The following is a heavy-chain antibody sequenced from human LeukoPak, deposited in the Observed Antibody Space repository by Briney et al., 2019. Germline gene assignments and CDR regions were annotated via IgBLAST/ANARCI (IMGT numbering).Heavy chain of an antibody. D-gene: IGHD3-16*01. CDR2: IWYDGNNK. CDR3: VRDFHLWSPAFDI. CDR1: GFTFSSYG. V-gene: IGHV3-33*01. J-gene: IGHJ3*02. Sequence: GGSLRLSCAASGFTFSSYGMHWVRQAPGKGLEWVAVIWYDGNNKYYADSVKGRFTISRDNSKNTLFLQMNSLRAEDTAVYYCVRDFHLWSPAFDIWGQRKMFSVSS.